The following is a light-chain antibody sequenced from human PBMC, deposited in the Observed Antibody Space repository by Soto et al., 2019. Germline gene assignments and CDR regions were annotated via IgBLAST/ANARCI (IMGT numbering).Light chain of an antibody. CDR2: GAS. CDR3: NQSYRSPLT. Sequence: EIVMSRSPAPLAVSPGEIATLSCRASRSVSSNLAWYQQNPGQAPRLLIYGASTRATGIPAGVGGSGYGTQLNLNNSHLQPEDFATHYCNQSYRSPLTFGGGTKEEI. CDR1: RSVSSN. V-gene: IGKV3-15*01. J-gene: IGKJ4*01.